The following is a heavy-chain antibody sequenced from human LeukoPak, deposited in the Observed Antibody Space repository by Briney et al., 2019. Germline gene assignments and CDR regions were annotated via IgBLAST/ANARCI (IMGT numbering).Heavy chain of an antibody. V-gene: IGHV3-48*04. Sequence: TGGSLRLSCAASGFTFSSYSMNWVRQAPGKGLEWVSYISSSGSTIYYADSVKGRFTISRDNAKNSLYLQMNSLRAEDTAVYYCARDGMRAAAGRHYYYYYMDVWGKGTTVTVSS. CDR2: ISSSGSTI. CDR3: ARDGMRAAAGRHYYYYYMDV. CDR1: GFTFSSYS. J-gene: IGHJ6*03. D-gene: IGHD6-13*01.